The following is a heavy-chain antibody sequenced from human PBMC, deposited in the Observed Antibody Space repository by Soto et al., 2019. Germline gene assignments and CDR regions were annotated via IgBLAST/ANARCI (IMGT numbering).Heavy chain of an antibody. CDR2: INPNSGGT. J-gene: IGHJ6*02. Sequence: ASVEVSCKASGYTFTGDYMHWVRQAPGQGLECMVWINPNSGGTNDAQKFQGWVTMTRDMSISTAYMELSRLRSDDTAVYYCARGSCTSTRCYKGGDYYYYGMDVWGQGATVTVSS. D-gene: IGHD2-2*02. CDR1: GYTFTGDY. CDR3: ARGSCTSTRCYKGGDYYYYGMDV. V-gene: IGHV1-2*04.